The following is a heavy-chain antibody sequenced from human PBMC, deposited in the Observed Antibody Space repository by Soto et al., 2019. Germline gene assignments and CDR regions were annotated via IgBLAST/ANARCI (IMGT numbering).Heavy chain of an antibody. CDR3: TRGAGQGSGSYD. Sequence: QVQLVQSGAEVKKPGASVKVSCKASGYIFTSFGITWVRQAPGQGLEWMGWVSTYKGNTKYAQKLQGRVTMSTDTARSTAYMELRSLRADDTAVYYCTRGAGQGSGSYDWGQGTRVTVSS. CDR2: VSTYKGNT. CDR1: GYIFTSFG. D-gene: IGHD3-10*01. V-gene: IGHV1-18*01. J-gene: IGHJ4*02.